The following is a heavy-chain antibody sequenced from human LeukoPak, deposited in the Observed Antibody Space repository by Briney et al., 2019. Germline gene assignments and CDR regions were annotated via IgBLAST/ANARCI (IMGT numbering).Heavy chain of an antibody. V-gene: IGHV5-51*01. D-gene: IGHD3-22*01. Sequence: GESLKISCQCSGYSSPRDWIAWVRQPPGKGLEWMGIIHPGDSNIVYSPFLQAQVTLSADRSISTTYLQWDSLKASDTAMYYCARLTYYDPTHYFDYWGQGTLVSVSS. J-gene: IGHJ4*02. CDR2: IHPGDSNI. CDR1: GYSSPRDW. CDR3: ARLTYYDPTHYFDY.